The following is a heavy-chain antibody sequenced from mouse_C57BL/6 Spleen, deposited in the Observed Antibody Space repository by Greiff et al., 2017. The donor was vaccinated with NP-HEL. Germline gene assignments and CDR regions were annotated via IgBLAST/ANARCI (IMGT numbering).Heavy chain of an antibody. CDR3: ARGGNYSFDY. V-gene: IGHV1-69*01. CDR2: IDPSDSYT. D-gene: IGHD2-1*01. CDR1: GYTFTSYW. Sequence: QVQLQQSGAELVMPGASVKLSCKASGYTFTSYWMHWVKQRPGQGLEWIGEIDPSDSYTNYNQKFKGKSTLTVDKSSSTAYMQLSSLTSEDSAVYYCARGGNYSFDYWGQGTTLTVSS. J-gene: IGHJ2*01.